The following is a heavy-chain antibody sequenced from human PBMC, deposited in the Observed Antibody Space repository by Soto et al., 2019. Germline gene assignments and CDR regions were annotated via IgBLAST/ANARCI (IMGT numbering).Heavy chain of an antibody. J-gene: IGHJ4*02. Sequence: QVQLQESGPGLVNPSGTLSLTCAVSGDSISSDKWWSWVRQPPGKGLEWIGEIYHSGSTKYNPSLKSRVIISVDKSKNQFSLNLISVTDADTAVYYCARGETQQQRDYWGQGTLVTVSS. V-gene: IGHV4-4*02. CDR3: ARGETQQQRDY. D-gene: IGHD6-13*01. CDR2: IYHSGST. CDR1: GDSISSDKW.